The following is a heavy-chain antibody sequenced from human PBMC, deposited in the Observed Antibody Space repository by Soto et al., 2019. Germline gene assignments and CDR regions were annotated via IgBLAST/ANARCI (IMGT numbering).Heavy chain of an antibody. CDR3: AVTVTGSRSPLAH. CDR1: GGTFSSNA. Sequence: QVQLVQSGAEVKKPGSSVKVSCKASGGTFSSNAISWVRQAPGQGLEWMGGIIPIYASPNYAQNFQGRVTVTADNATSTAYSELSRLKFADSAIYYCAVTVTGSRSPLAHWGRGTLVIVSS. CDR2: IIPIYASP. V-gene: IGHV1-69*06. J-gene: IGHJ4*02. D-gene: IGHD3-9*01.